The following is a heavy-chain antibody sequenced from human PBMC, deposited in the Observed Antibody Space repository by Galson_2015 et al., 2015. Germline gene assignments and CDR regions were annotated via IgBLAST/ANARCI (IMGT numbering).Heavy chain of an antibody. J-gene: IGHJ4*02. Sequence: SLRLSCAASGFNFNDYAMNWVRQAPGKGLEWVSSITFTGVSTFYGDAVKGRFTIPRDNSQKTLYLQMNSLRVEDTAVYYCAKSRDWYPSFDSRGQGTLVTVSS. CDR1: GFNFNDYA. D-gene: IGHD6-19*01. CDR3: AKSRDWYPSFDS. CDR2: ITFTGVST. V-gene: IGHV3-23*01.